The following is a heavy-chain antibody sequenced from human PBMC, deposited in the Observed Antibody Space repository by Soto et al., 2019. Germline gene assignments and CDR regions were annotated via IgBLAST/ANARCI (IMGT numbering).Heavy chain of an antibody. CDR2: ISYDGSNK. Sequence: PGGSLRLSWGGSGCTFSNYAIHWVRQAPGKGLEWVAVISYDGSNKYYADSVKGRFTISRDNSKNTLYLQMNSLRAEDTAVYYCARDERYDYVWGSYPYYFDYWGQGTLVT. CDR1: GCTFSNYA. J-gene: IGHJ4*02. CDR3: ARDERYDYVWGSYPYYFDY. V-gene: IGHV3-30-3*01. D-gene: IGHD3-16*02.